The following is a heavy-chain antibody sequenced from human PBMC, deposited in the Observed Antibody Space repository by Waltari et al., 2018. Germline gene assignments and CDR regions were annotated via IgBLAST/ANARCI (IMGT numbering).Heavy chain of an antibody. CDR1: GFIFDASG. Sequence: VHLVESGGGLVRPGRSMRVSCEASGFIFDASGLDWVQQAPGKGLEWVAGINWNSGTIHYADSVKGRFTISRDNAENSLYLQMNSLTTEDTAVYYCTKDMDGATAMAPRLDFWGQGTLVTVSS. D-gene: IGHD5-18*01. CDR3: TKDMDGATAMAPRLDF. J-gene: IGHJ4*02. V-gene: IGHV3-9*01. CDR2: INWNSGTI.